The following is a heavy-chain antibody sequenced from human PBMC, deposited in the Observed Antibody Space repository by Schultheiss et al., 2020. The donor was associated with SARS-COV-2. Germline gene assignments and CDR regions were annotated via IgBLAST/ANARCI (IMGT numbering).Heavy chain of an antibody. CDR1: GGSFSGYY. D-gene: IGHD1-26*01. Sequence: SETLSLTCAVYGGSFSGYYWSWIRQPPGKGLEWIGEINHSGSTNYNPSLKSRVTISVDTSKNQSSLKLSSVTAADTAVYYCARSMVGVAQGRWFDPWGQGTLVTVSS. V-gene: IGHV4-34*01. CDR3: ARSMVGVAQGRWFDP. CDR2: INHSGST. J-gene: IGHJ5*02.